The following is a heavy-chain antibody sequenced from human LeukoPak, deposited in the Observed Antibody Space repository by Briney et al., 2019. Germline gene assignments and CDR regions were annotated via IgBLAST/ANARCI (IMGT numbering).Heavy chain of an antibody. J-gene: IGHJ4*02. CDR2: INSDGSTT. Sequence: GGSLRLSCAASGFTFSSYWMHWVRQAPGKGLVWVSRINSDGSTTNYADSVKGRFTISRDNAKNTLYLQMNGLRAEDTAVYYCARDLYGGKGDYWGQGTLVTVSS. D-gene: IGHD4-23*01. CDR3: ARDLYGGKGDY. CDR1: GFTFSSYW. V-gene: IGHV3-74*01.